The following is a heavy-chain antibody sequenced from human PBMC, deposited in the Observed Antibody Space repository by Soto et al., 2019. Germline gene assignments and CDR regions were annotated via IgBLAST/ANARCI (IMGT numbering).Heavy chain of an antibody. CDR1: GFAFSSYT. V-gene: IGHV3-21*01. CDR3: ARVPGGGESVAYIAN. J-gene: IGHJ4*02. CDR2: ISSSSSYI. D-gene: IGHD3-16*01. Sequence: EVQLVESGGGLVKPGGSLRLSCAASGFAFSSYTMIWVRHAPGKGLEWVSSISSSSSYIFYADSLKGRLTISRDNAKVSVYLQMNNVRAAETAVYYCARVPGGGESVAYIANWGQGTLVTVSS.